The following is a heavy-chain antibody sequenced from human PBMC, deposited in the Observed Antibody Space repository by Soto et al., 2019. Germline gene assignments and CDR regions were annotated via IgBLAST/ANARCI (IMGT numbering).Heavy chain of an antibody. CDR1: GFTFSSYG. Sequence: QVQLVESGGGVVQPGRSLRLSCAASGFTFSSYGMHWVRQAPGKGLEWVAVISYDGSNKYYADSVKGRFTISRDNSKNTLYLQMNSLRAEDTAVYYCAKDDLDAFDIWGQGTMVTVSS. CDR2: ISYDGSNK. V-gene: IGHV3-30*18. CDR3: AKDDLDAFDI. J-gene: IGHJ3*02.